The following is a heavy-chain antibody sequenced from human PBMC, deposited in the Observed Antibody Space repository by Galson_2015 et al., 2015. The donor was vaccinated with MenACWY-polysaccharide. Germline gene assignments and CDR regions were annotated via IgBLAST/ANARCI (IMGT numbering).Heavy chain of an antibody. CDR2: ISWNSGSI. CDR3: AKDMITMVRGGPTHYYYYGMDV. J-gene: IGHJ6*02. Sequence: SLRISCEASGFTFDDYAMHWVRQAPGKGLEWVSGISWNSGSIGYADYVKGRFTISRDNAKNSLYLQMNSLRAEDTALYYCAKDMITMVRGGPTHYYYYGMDVWGQGTTFTVSS. CDR1: GFTFDDYA. V-gene: IGHV3-9*01. D-gene: IGHD3-10*01.